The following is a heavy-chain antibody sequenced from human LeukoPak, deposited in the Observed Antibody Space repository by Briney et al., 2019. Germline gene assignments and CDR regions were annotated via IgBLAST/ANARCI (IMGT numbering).Heavy chain of an antibody. Sequence: PSETLSLTCTVSGGSISSYYWSWIRQPPGKGLEWIGYIYYSGSTNYNPSLKSRVTISVDTSKNQFSLKLSSVTAADTAEYYCARDGLDAFDIWGQGTMVTVSS. CDR3: ARDGLDAFDI. V-gene: IGHV4-59*01. D-gene: IGHD5-12*01. CDR2: IYYSGST. J-gene: IGHJ3*02. CDR1: GGSISSYY.